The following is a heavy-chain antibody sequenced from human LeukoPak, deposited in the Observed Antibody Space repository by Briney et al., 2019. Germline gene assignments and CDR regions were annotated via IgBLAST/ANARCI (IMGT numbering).Heavy chain of an antibody. CDR2: INPNSGGT. J-gene: IGHJ4*02. CDR3: ARLFPAYCGGDCYFDY. CDR1: GYTFTGYY. V-gene: IGHV1-2*02. D-gene: IGHD2-21*02. Sequence: GASVKVSCKASGYTFTGYYMHWARQAPGQGLEWMGWINPNSGGTNYAQKFQGRVTMTRDTSISTAYMELSRLRSGDTAVYYCARLFPAYCGGDCYFDYWGQGTLVTVSS.